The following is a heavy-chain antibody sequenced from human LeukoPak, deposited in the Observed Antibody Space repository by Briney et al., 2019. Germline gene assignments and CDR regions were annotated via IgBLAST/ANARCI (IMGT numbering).Heavy chain of an antibody. CDR3: ARSGDY. J-gene: IGHJ4*02. CDR2: ISSSSTI. V-gene: IGHV3-48*01. Sequence: GGSQRLSCAASGFTFSSSPMDWVRQAPGKGLEWVSYISSSSTIYYADSVKGRFTISRDNAKNSLYLQMNSLRVEDTAVYYCARSGDYWGQGTLVTVSS. CDR1: GFTFSSSP.